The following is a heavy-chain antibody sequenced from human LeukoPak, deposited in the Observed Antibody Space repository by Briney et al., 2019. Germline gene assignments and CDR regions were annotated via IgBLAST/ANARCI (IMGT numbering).Heavy chain of an antibody. Sequence: GGSLRLSCAASGFTFSSYAMHWVRQAPGKGLEWVAVISYDGSNKYYADSVKGRFTISRDNSKNTLYLQMSSLRAEDTAVYYCARVSSVDPAKYYYGMDVWGQGTTVTVSS. D-gene: IGHD3-22*01. CDR1: GFTFSSYA. V-gene: IGHV3-30*04. CDR2: ISYDGSNK. CDR3: ARVSSVDPAKYYYGMDV. J-gene: IGHJ6*02.